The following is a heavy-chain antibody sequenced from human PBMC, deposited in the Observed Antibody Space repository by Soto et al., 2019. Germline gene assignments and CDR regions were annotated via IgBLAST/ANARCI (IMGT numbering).Heavy chain of an antibody. J-gene: IGHJ5*02. D-gene: IGHD3-10*01. CDR1: GGSFSGYY. V-gene: IGHV4-34*01. CDR3: ARANGSGSYSKNWFDP. CDR2: INHSGST. Sequence: SETLSLTCAVYGGSFSGYYWSWIRQPPGKGLEWIGEINHSGSTNYNPSLKSRVTISVDTSKNQFSLKLSSVTAADTAVYYCARANGSGSYSKNWFDPWVQGTLVT.